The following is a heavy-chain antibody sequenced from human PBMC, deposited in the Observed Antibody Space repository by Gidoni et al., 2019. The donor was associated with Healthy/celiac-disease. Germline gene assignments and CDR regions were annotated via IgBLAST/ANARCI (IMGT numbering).Heavy chain of an antibody. CDR2: ISGSGGST. D-gene: IGHD3-22*01. CDR3: ATDDLYYYDSSGYYPEYFQH. V-gene: IGHV3-23*04. Sequence: EVQLVESGGGLVQPGGSLRLSCAASGFTFSSYALSWVRQAPGKGLEWVSAISGSGGSTYYADSVKGRFTISRDNSKNTLYLQMNSLRAEDTAVYYCATDDLYYYDSSGYYPEYFQHWGQGTLVTVSS. J-gene: IGHJ1*01. CDR1: GFTFSSYA.